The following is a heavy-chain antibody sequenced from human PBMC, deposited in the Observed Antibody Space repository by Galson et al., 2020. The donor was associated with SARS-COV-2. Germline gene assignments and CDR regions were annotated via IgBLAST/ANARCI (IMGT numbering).Heavy chain of an antibody. CDR2: INISENT. CDR3: ARGHRGVVPSPVLGLGPFYSYYYMDV. V-gene: IGHV4-34*01. J-gene: IGHJ6*03. Sequence: SETLSLTCAVYGGSFSGYSWTWIRQAPGKGLEWIGEINISENTNYSPSLRSRVTISVDPSKNQFSLSLTSVTTADTAVYYCARGHRGVVPSPVLGLGPFYSYYYMDVWGKGTTVSVSS. D-gene: IGHD3-16*01. CDR1: GGSFSGYS.